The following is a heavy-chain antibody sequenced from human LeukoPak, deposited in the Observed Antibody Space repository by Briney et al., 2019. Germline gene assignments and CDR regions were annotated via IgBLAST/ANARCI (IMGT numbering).Heavy chain of an antibody. CDR3: TRDPSNSSGWYIYFDY. CDR1: GYAFKKYA. CDR2: ISTYNGDT. J-gene: IGHJ4*02. Sequence: GASVKVSCKASGYAFKKYAITWVRPAPGQGLEWMGWISTYNGDTNYAQNFKGRVTMTTDASTSTAYMELRSLRSDDTAVYYCTRDPSNSSGWYIYFDYWGQGVLVTVSS. D-gene: IGHD6-19*01. V-gene: IGHV1-18*01.